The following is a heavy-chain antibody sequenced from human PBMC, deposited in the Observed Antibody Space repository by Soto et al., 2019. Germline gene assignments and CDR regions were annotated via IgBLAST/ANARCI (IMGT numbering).Heavy chain of an antibody. CDR1: GFTFSSYW. CDR2: IKQDGSEK. CDR3: ARVALDGYGPCYFDY. V-gene: IGHV3-7*03. D-gene: IGHD5-12*01. Sequence: PGGSLRLSCAASGFTFSSYWMSWVRQAPGKGLEWVANIKQDGSEKYYVDSVKGRFTISRDNAKNSLYLQMNSLRAEDTAVYYCARVALDGYGPCYFDYWGQGTLVTVSS. J-gene: IGHJ4*02.